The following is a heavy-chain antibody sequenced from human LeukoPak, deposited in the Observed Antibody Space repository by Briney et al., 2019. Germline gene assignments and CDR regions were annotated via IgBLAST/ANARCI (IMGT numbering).Heavy chain of an antibody. CDR2: ISGSGGST. V-gene: IGHV3-23*01. CDR3: AKDRVSPGFNWFDP. Sequence: GGSLRHPCAASGFTFSSYAMSWVRQAPGKGLEWVSAISGSGGSTYYADSVKGRFTISRDNSKNTLYLQMNSLRAEDSAVYYCAKDRVSPGFNWFDPWGQGTLVTVSS. CDR1: GFTFSSYA. D-gene: IGHD3-16*01. J-gene: IGHJ5*02.